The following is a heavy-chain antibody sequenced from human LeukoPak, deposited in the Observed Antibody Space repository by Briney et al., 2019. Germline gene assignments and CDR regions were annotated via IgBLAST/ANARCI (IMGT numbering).Heavy chain of an antibody. CDR1: GGSFSGYF. CDR2: IYYSGST. Sequence: KPSETLSLTCAVYGGSFSGYFWTWIRQPPGKELEWIGYIYYSGSTNYNPSLKSRVTISVDTSKNQFSLRLSSVTAADTAVYYCAREDYSDAFDIWGRGTMVTVSS. CDR3: AREDYSDAFDI. D-gene: IGHD3-10*01. V-gene: IGHV4-59*01. J-gene: IGHJ3*02.